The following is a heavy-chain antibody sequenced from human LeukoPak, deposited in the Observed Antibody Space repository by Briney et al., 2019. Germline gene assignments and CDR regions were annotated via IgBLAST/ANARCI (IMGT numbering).Heavy chain of an antibody. J-gene: IGHJ4*02. Sequence: SETLSLTCAVYGGSFSSYYWSWIRQPPGKGLEWIGEINHSGSTNYNSSLKSRVTISVDTSKNQFSLKVSSVTAADTAVYYCAREKMRRYSYGYAHWGQGTLVTVSS. CDR2: INHSGST. V-gene: IGHV4-34*01. D-gene: IGHD5-18*01. CDR3: AREKMRRYSYGYAH. CDR1: GGSFSSYY.